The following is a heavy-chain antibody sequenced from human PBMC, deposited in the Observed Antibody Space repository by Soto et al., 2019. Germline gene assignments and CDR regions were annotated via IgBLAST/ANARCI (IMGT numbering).Heavy chain of an antibody. D-gene: IGHD6-19*01. J-gene: IGHJ5*02. CDR1: GLTFSSDP. Sequence: GGSLRLSCAASGLTFSSDPMHWFRQAPGKGLEWVAVISYDGNNKYYADSVKGRFTISRDSSNNTLYLQMNSLRGEDTAGDYCAKEQYRSRIPWGKGTLVTVPS. CDR3: AKEQYRSRIP. CDR2: ISYDGNNK. V-gene: IGHV3-30-3*02.